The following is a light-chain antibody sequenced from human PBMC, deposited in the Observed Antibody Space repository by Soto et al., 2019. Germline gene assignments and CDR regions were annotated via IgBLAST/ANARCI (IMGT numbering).Light chain of an antibody. CDR3: SYYISDNRSYV. CDR2: EVS. J-gene: IGLJ1*01. CDR1: SSDIDGYTS. V-gene: IGLV2-14*01. Sequence: SVLTQPASVSGSPGQSITISCTGTSSDIDGYTSVFWHQHHPGKAHKVMIYEVSKRPSGVSIRFSGYKSGNTASLTISGFQAEDEAHYYCSYYISDNRSYVLGTGTKVTV.